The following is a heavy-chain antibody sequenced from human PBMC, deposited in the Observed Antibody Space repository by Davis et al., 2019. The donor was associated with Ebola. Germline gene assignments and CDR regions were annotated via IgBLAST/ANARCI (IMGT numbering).Heavy chain of an antibody. D-gene: IGHD1-26*01. Sequence: PGGSLRLSCAASGFTFDDYAMHWVRQAPGKGLEWVSGISWNSGSIGYADSVKGRFTISRDNAKNSLYLQMNSLRAEDTALYYCAKEQHNSGSQFDPWGQGTLVTVSS. V-gene: IGHV3-9*01. CDR3: AKEQHNSGSQFDP. CDR2: ISWNSGSI. J-gene: IGHJ5*02. CDR1: GFTFDDYA.